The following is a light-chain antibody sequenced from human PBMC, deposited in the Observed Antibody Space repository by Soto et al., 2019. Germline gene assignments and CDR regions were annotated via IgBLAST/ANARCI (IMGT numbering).Light chain of an antibody. CDR3: LQDYYYPWT. V-gene: IGKV1-6*01. Sequence: AIQMTQSPSSLSASVGDRVTITCRTSQGIRNDLGWYRQKPGKAPKLLIYAASTLQSGVPSRFSGSGSGTDFTLTIGSLQPEDFATYYCLQDYYYPWTFGQGTKVEIK. CDR2: AAS. CDR1: QGIRND. J-gene: IGKJ1*01.